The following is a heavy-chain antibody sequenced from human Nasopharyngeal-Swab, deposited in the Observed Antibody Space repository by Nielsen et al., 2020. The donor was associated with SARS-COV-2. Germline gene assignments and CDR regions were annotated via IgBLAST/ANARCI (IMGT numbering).Heavy chain of an antibody. CDR3: ARARGQPHNYYYYGMDV. V-gene: IGHV7-4-1*02. Sequence: ASVKVSCKASGYTFTSYAMNWVRQAPGQGLEWMGWINTNTGNPTYAQGFTGRFVFFLDTSVSTAYLQISSLKAEDTAVYYCARARGQPHNYYYYGMDVWGQGTTVTVSS. CDR2: INTNTGNP. CDR1: GYTFTSYA. J-gene: IGHJ6*02.